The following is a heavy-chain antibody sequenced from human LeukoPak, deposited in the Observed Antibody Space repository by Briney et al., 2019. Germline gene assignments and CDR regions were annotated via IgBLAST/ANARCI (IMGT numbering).Heavy chain of an antibody. CDR3: ADPPTGTSFDY. CDR1: GFTLSSYA. V-gene: IGHV3-23*01. CDR2: ISGSGGST. D-gene: IGHD4-17*01. Sequence: PGGTLRLSCAASGFTLSSYAMSWVRQAPGKGLEWVSAISGSGGSTYYADSVKGRFTISRDNSKNTLYLQTNSLRAEDTAIYYCADPPTGTSFDYWGQGTLVTVSS. J-gene: IGHJ4*02.